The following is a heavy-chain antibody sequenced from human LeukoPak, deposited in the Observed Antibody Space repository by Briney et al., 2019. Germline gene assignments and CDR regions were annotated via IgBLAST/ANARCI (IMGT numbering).Heavy chain of an antibody. D-gene: IGHD3-22*01. Sequence: SETLSLTCAVYGGSFSGYYWSWIRQPPGKGLEWIGEINHSGSTNYNPSLKSRVPISVDTSKNQFSLKLSSVTAADTAVYYCARGFDSSGYYSDYFDYWGQGTLVTVSS. J-gene: IGHJ4*02. CDR2: INHSGST. V-gene: IGHV4-34*01. CDR3: ARGFDSSGYYSDYFDY. CDR1: GGSFSGYY.